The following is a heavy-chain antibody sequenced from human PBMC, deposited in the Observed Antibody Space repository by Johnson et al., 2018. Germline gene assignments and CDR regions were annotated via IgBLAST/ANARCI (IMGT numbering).Heavy chain of an antibody. V-gene: IGHV3-9*01. CDR3: AKDRVWGDSREDAFDI. Sequence: VQLVQSGGGLVQPGRSLRLSCAASGFTFDDYAMHWVRQAPGKGLEWVSGISWNSGSIGYADSVKGRFTISRDNSKNTLYLQMNSLRAEDTAVYYWAKDRVWGDSREDAFDIWGQGTMVTVAS. CDR2: ISWNSGSI. CDR1: GFTFDDYA. D-gene: IGHD3-22*01. J-gene: IGHJ3*02.